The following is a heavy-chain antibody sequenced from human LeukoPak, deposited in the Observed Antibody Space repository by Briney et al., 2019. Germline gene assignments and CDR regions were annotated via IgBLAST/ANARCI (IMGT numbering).Heavy chain of an antibody. Sequence: GGSLRLSCAASGFTFDDYGMSWVRQAPGKGLEWVSGINWNGGSTGYADSVKGRFTISRDNAKNSLYLQMNSLRAEDTAVYYCARTYYYDSSGYPMDVWGKGTTVTVSS. CDR1: GFTFDDYG. CDR2: INWNGGST. D-gene: IGHD3-22*01. V-gene: IGHV3-20*04. CDR3: ARTYYYDSSGYPMDV. J-gene: IGHJ6*03.